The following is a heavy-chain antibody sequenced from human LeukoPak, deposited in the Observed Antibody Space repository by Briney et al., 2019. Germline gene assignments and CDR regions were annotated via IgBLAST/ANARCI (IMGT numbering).Heavy chain of an antibody. CDR1: GFTFSSYS. J-gene: IGHJ5*02. CDR2: ISSSSSYI. V-gene: IGHV3-21*01. D-gene: IGHD2-21*02. Sequence: RRSLRLSCAASGFTFSSYSMNWVRQAPGKGLEWVSSISSSSSYIYYADSVKGRFTISRDNAKNSLYLQMNSLRAEDTAVYYCARGDKRTKYNWFDPWGQGTLVTVSS. CDR3: ARGDKRTKYNWFDP.